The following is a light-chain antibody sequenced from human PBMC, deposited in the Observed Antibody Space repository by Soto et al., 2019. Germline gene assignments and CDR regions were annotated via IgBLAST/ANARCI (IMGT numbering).Light chain of an antibody. CDR1: QSISTW. J-gene: IGKJ1*01. CDR3: QQYNSYSPT. V-gene: IGKV1-5*03. CDR2: KAS. Sequence: DIHIVHSSSTPAAYVGERETISWRASQSISTWLAWYKQEPGKAPKFLIHKASSLQSGVPSRFRGSGSGTDFTLTISSLHPDDFETYYCQQYNSYSPTFGQGTKVDIK.